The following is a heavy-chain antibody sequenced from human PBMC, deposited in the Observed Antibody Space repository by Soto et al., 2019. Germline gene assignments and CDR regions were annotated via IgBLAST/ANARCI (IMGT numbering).Heavy chain of an antibody. CDR2: ISAYNGNT. J-gene: IGHJ6*02. CDR3: ARDGGAGGSHYYYYYYGMDV. V-gene: IGHV1-18*01. CDR1: GYTFTSYG. Sequence: GASVKVSCKASGYTFTSYGISWVRQAPGQGLEWMGWISAYNGNTNYAQKLQGRVTMTTDTSTSTAYMELRSLRSDDTAVYYCARDGGAGGSHYYYYYYGMDVWGQGTTVTVSS. D-gene: IGHD3-10*01.